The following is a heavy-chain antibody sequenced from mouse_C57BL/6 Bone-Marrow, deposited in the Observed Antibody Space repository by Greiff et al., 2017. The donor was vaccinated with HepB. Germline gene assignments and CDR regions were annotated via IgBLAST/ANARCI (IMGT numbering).Heavy chain of an antibody. CDR1: GYTFTDYY. V-gene: IGHV1-76*01. CDR3: ARSMILYYFDY. CDR2: IYPGSGNT. D-gene: IGHD2-4*01. J-gene: IGHJ2*01. Sequence: VKLMESGAELVRPGASVKLSCKASGYTFTDYYINWVKQRPGQGLEWIARIYPGSGNTYYNEKFKGKATLTAEKSSSTSYMQLSSLTSEDSAVYFCARSMILYYFDYWGQGTTLTVSS.